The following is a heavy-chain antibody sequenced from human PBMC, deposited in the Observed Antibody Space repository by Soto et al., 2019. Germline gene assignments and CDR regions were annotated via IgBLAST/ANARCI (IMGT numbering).Heavy chain of an antibody. D-gene: IGHD2-8*01. CDR2: IANGDNHI. CDR3: ARDNGHCTDACNRGAFDI. V-gene: IGHV3-21*01. Sequence: EVQVVESGGGLVKPGGSLRLSCAASGFTFSEYSFLWVRQAPGKGLEWLSFIANGDNHIFYSDSVKGRFTISRDNAKNSVYLQLNSLRADDSAVYSCARDNGHCTDACNRGAFDIGGQGTMVTVSS. J-gene: IGHJ3*02. CDR1: GFTFSEYS.